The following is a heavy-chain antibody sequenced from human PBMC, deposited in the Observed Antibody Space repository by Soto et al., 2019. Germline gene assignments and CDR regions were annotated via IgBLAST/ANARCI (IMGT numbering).Heavy chain of an antibody. Sequence: EVQLVESGGGLVQPGGSLRLSCAASGFTFSSYSMNWVRQAPGKGLEWVSYISSSSSTIYYADSVKGRFTISRDNAKNSLYLQMNSLRDEDTAVYYCARDYSSGYSDAFDIWGQGTMVTVSS. CDR3: ARDYSSGYSDAFDI. D-gene: IGHD3-22*01. CDR1: GFTFSSYS. CDR2: ISSSSSTI. J-gene: IGHJ3*02. V-gene: IGHV3-48*02.